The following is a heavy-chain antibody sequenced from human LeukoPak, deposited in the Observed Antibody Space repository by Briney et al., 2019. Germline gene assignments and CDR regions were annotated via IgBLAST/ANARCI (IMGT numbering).Heavy chain of an antibody. CDR1: GFTFSSYA. J-gene: IGHJ4*02. D-gene: IGHD3-10*01. Sequence: GGSLRLSCAASGFTFSSYAMSWVRQAPGKGLEWVSAISGSGGSTYYADSVKGRFTISRDNSKNTLYLQMNSLRAEDTAVYYCAKDEYCYGSGSYNRPFDYWGQGTLVTVSS. CDR3: AKDEYCYGSGSYNRPFDY. V-gene: IGHV3-23*01. CDR2: ISGSGGST.